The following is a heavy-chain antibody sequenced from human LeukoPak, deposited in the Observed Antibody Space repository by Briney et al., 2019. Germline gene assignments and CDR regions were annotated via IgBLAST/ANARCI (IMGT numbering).Heavy chain of an antibody. CDR2: ISGSGNRT. J-gene: IGHJ4*02. D-gene: IGHD2-8*01. V-gene: IGHV3-23*01. Sequence: GGSLRLSCAASGFTFSSYAMTWVRQARGKGLEWVSGISGSGNRTYYAASVRGRFTTSRDNSKNTLYLDMSSLRAEDTALYYCAKAAGNTWYLDSWGQGTLISVSS. CDR3: AKAAGNTWYLDS. CDR1: GFTFSSYA.